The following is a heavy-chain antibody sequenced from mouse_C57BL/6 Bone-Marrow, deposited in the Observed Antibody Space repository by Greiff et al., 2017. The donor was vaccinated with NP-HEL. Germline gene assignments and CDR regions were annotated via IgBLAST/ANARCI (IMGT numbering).Heavy chain of an antibody. CDR3: ARGNDHDGFDY. CDR1: GYSITSGYD. V-gene: IGHV3-1*01. CDR2: ISYSGST. Sequence: VQLKESGPGMVKPSQSLSLTCTVTGYSITSGYDWHWIRHFPGNKLEWMGYISYSGSTNYNPSLKSRISITHDTSKNHFFLKLNSVTTEDTATYYCARGNDHDGFDYWGQGTTLTVSS. J-gene: IGHJ2*01. D-gene: IGHD2-4*01.